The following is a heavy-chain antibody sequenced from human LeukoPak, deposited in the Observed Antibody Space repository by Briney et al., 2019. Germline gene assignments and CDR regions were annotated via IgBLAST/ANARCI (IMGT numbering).Heavy chain of an antibody. D-gene: IGHD6-19*01. CDR2: IYPGDSDT. V-gene: IGHV5-51*01. J-gene: IGHJ3*02. CDR1: GYSFTSYW. CDR3: ARSIAVAGTGYAYDAFDI. Sequence: GESLKISCKGSGYSFTSYWIGWVRQMPGKGLEWMGIIYPGDSDTRYSPSFQGQVTISADKSISTAYLQWSSLKASDTAMYNCARSIAVAGTGYAYDAFDIWGQGTMVTVSS.